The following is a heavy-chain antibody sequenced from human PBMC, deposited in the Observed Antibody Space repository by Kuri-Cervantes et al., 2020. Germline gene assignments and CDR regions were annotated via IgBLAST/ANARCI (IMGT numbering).Heavy chain of an antibody. CDR3: ARDSQIAATTAGWYFDL. J-gene: IGHJ2*01. V-gene: IGHV3-30*03. D-gene: IGHD6-13*01. Sequence: GGSLRPSCAASGFTFSSYGMHWVRQAPGKGLEWVAVISYDGSNKYYADSVKGRFTISRDNAKNSLYLQMNSLRTEDTAVYYCARDSQIAATTAGWYFDLWGRGTLVTVSS. CDR2: ISYDGSNK. CDR1: GFTFSSYG.